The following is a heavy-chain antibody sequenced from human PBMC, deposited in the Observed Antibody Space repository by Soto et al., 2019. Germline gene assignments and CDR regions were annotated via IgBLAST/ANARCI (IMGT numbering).Heavy chain of an antibody. CDR1: GGSISSGGYY. D-gene: IGHD5-18*01. Sequence: SETLSLTCTVSGGSISSGGYYWSWIRQHPGKGLEWIGYIYYSGSTYYNPSLKSRVTISVDTSKNQFSLKLSSVTAADTAVYYYVRQLWSSGMDVWGQGTTVTVSS. CDR3: VRQLWSSGMDV. J-gene: IGHJ6*02. CDR2: IYYSGST. V-gene: IGHV4-31*03.